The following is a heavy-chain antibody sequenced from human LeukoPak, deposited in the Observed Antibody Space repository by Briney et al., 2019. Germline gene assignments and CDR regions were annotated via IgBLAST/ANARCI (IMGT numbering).Heavy chain of an antibody. V-gene: IGHV4-59*08. J-gene: IGHJ6*02. CDR2: YYYSGNT. D-gene: IGHD1-14*01. CDR3: AGAEVLKEPRHYNGLDV. Sequence: SETLSLTCTVSGGSVTVSYWSWIRQPPGKGLEWVGYYYYSGNTHYNTYPKSRVAISLATPKTQTPLRLRSVSAADTAVYYCAGAEVLKEPRHYNGLDVWGQGTTVTVSS. CDR1: GGSVTVSY.